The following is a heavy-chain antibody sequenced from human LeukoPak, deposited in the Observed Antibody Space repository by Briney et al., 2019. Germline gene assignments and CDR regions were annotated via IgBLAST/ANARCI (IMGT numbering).Heavy chain of an antibody. D-gene: IGHD3-22*01. CDR3: AKDQAPYYYDSSGYYPFDY. CDR1: GFTFSSYS. CDR2: ISSSSSYI. J-gene: IGHJ4*02. Sequence: PGGSLRLSCAASGFTFSSYSMNWVRQAPGKGLEWVSSISSSSSYIYYADSVKGRFTISRDNSKNTLYLQMNSLRAEDTAVYYCAKDQAPYYYDSSGYYPFDYWGQGTLVTVSS. V-gene: IGHV3-21*04.